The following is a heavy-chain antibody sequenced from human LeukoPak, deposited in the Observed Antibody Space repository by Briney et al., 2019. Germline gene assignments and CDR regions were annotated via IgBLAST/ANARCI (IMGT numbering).Heavy chain of an antibody. CDR1: GFTFSSYA. CDR2: ISGSGGST. CDR3: AKGLSRPADLLWFGELSYWEDYYYYGMDV. Sequence: GGSLRLSCAASGFTFSSYAMSWVRQAPGKGLEWVSAISGSGGSTYYADSVKGRFTISRDNSKNTLYLQMNSLRAEDTAVYYCAKGLSRPADLLWFGELSYWEDYYYYGMDVWGQGTTVTVSS. D-gene: IGHD3-10*01. V-gene: IGHV3-23*01. J-gene: IGHJ6*02.